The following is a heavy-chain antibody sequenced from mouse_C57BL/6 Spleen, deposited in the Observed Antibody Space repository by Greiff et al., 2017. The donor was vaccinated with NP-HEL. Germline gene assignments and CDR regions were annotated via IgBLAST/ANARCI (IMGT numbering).Heavy chain of an antibody. CDR1: GYAFSSYW. CDR3: ARGGGTFDY. Sequence: QVQLPPSGAELVQPGASVTLSCKASGYAFSSYWMNWVTQRPGMGLAWIGQIYPGAGDTNYNGKFKGKATLTADKSSSTAYMQLSSLTSEDSAVYFCARGGGTFDYWGQGTTLTVSS. D-gene: IGHD2-14*01. J-gene: IGHJ2*01. V-gene: IGHV1-80*01. CDR2: IYPGAGDT.